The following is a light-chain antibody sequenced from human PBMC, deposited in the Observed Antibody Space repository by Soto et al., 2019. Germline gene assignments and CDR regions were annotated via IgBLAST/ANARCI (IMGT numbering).Light chain of an antibody. CDR1: SSNIGAGFD. CDR3: QSYDSSLSASV. V-gene: IGLV1-40*01. J-gene: IGLJ2*01. CDR2: GTS. Sequence: QTVVTQPPSVSGAPGQRVTISCTGSSSNIGAGFDVHWYQQLPGTAPKLLIYGTSNRPSGVPDRFSGSKSGTAASLAITGLQAEDEADYHCQSYDSSLSASVFGGGTQLTVL.